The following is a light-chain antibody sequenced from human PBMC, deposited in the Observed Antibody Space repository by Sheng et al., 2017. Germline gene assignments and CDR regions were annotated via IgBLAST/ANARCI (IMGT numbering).Light chain of an antibody. J-gene: IGLJ2*01. CDR2: EDS. V-gene: IGLV2-18*02. CDR1: SSDVGAYNR. CDR3: SSHTSSYTVV. Sequence: QSVLTQPPSVSGSPGQSVTISCTGTSSDVGAYNRVSWYQQAPGTAPKFIIYEDSSRPPGVPDRFSGSKSGNTASLTISGLQAEDEADYYCSSHTSSYTVVFGGGTKLTVL.